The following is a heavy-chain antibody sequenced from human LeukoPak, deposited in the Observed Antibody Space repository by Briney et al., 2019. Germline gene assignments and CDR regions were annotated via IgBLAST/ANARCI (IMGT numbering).Heavy chain of an antibody. V-gene: IGHV1-2*02. Sequence: GASVKVSCKASGYTFTSYDINWMRQATGQGLEWMGWINPDSGGTSYAQKFQGRVTMTRDTSIITAYMDLSRLRSDDTAVYYCARGKYSASSGGFGYWGQGTLVTVSS. D-gene: IGHD6-6*01. CDR2: INPDSGGT. J-gene: IGHJ4*02. CDR3: ARGKYSASSGGFGY. CDR1: GYTFTSYD.